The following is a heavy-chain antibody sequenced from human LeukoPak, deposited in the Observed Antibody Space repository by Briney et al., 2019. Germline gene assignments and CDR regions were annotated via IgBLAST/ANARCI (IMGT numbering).Heavy chain of an antibody. V-gene: IGHV1-8*01. D-gene: IGHD3-9*01. CDR3: ARGEVLRYFDWLPNSYYYGMDV. CDR2: MNPNSGNT. CDR1: GYTFTSYD. J-gene: IGHJ6*02. Sequence: ASVKVSCKASGYTFTSYDINWVRQDTGQGLEWMGWMNPNSGNTGYAQKFQGRVTMTRNTSISTAYMEPSSLRSEATAVYYCARGEVLRYFDWLPNSYYYGMDVWGQGTTVTVSS.